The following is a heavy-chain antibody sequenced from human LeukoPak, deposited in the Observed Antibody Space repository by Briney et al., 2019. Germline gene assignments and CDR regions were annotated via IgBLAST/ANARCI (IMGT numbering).Heavy chain of an antibody. CDR2: IYYSGST. V-gene: IGHV4-39*01. CDR3: ASQPYYDILTGYSHSDY. D-gene: IGHD3-9*01. Sequence: KPSETLSLTCIVTGGSIRSSSYYWGWIRQPPGKGLEWIGSIYYSGSTYYNPSLKSRVTISVDTSTNQFSLKLSSVTAADTAVYYCASQPYYDILTGYSHSDYWGQGTLVTVSS. J-gene: IGHJ4*02. CDR1: GGSIRSSSYY.